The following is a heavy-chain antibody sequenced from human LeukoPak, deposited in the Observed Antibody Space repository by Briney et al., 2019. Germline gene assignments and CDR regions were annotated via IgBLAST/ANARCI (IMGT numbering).Heavy chain of an antibody. Sequence: GGSLRLSCAASGFTFSSYSMNWVRQAPGKGLEWVSSISSSSSYIYYADSVKGRFTISRDNAKNSLYLQMNSLRAEDTAVYYCARLLRGYCSSTSCSPYSWFDPWGQGTLVTVSS. V-gene: IGHV3-21*01. CDR3: ARLLRGYCSSTSCSPYSWFDP. J-gene: IGHJ5*02. D-gene: IGHD2-2*01. CDR2: ISSSSSYI. CDR1: GFTFSSYS.